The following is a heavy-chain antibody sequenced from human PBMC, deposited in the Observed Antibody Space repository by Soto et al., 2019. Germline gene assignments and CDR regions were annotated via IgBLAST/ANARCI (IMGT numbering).Heavy chain of an antibody. V-gene: IGHV1-3*01. J-gene: IGHJ6*02. CDR2: INAGNGNT. CDR3: ASFLSNGDHYYYYYYGMDV. D-gene: IGHD3-22*01. CDR1: GYTFTSYA. Sequence: ASVKVSCKASGYTFTSYAMHCVRQAPGQRLEWMGWINAGNGNTKYSQKFQGRVTITRDTSASTAYMKLSSLRSEDTAVYYCASFLSNGDHYYYYYYGMDVWGQGTTVTVSS.